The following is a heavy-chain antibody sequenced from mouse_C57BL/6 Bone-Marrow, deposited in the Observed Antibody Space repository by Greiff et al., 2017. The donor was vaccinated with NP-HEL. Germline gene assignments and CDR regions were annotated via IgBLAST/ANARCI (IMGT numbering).Heavy chain of an antibody. J-gene: IGHJ4*01. CDR1: GYAFSSSW. CDR3: ARGRCYAMDY. D-gene: IGHD1-1*01. CDR2: IYPGDGDT. Sequence: VKLMESGPELVKPGASVKISCKASGYAFSSSWMNWVKQRPGKGLEWIGRIYPGDGDTNYNGKFKGKATLTADKSSSTAYMQLSSLTSEDSAVYFCARGRCYAMDYWGQGTSVTVSS. V-gene: IGHV1-82*01.